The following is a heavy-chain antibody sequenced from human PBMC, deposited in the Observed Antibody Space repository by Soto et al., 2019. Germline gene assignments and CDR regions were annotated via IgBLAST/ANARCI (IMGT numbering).Heavy chain of an antibody. J-gene: IGHJ5*02. D-gene: IGHD3-10*01. Sequence: PSETLSLTCTVSGGSISPYYWSWIRQPPGKGLEWIGDIFYSGSTNYNPSLKSRVTISVDTSKNQFSLRLSSVTAADTAVYYCAREYYYGSGSYFGWFDLWGQGTLVTVSS. CDR1: GGSISPYY. CDR2: IFYSGST. V-gene: IGHV4-59*01. CDR3: AREYYYGSGSYFGWFDL.